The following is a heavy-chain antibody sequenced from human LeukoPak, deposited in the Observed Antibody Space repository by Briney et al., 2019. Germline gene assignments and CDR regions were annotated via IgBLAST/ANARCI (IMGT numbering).Heavy chain of an antibody. D-gene: IGHD6-13*01. CDR1: GGSISSGGYY. CDR3: ARDLAAALYGMDV. Sequence: PSQTLSLTCTVSGGSISSGGYYWSWIRQHPGKGLEWIGYIYYSGSTYYNPSLKSRVTVSVDTSKNQFSLKLSSVTAADTAVYYCARDLAAALYGMDVWGQGTTVTVSS. CDR2: IYYSGST. V-gene: IGHV4-31*03. J-gene: IGHJ6*02.